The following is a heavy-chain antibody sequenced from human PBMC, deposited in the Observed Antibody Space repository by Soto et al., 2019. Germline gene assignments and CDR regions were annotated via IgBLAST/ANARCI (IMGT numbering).Heavy chain of an antibody. J-gene: IGHJ3*01. CDR1: GFTFSTFW. Sequence: EVQLVESGGGLVQPGGSLRLSCAASGFTFSTFWMTWLRQAPGKGLEWVANIKRDGIETHYGDSVKGRFTLTRDNAKNSLYLQLNSLRPEDTAMYYCARDLSPSRVFFYDAFDVWGQGTLVTVSS. CDR3: ARDLSPSRVFFYDAFDV. D-gene: IGHD2-8*01. V-gene: IGHV3-7*05. CDR2: IKRDGIET.